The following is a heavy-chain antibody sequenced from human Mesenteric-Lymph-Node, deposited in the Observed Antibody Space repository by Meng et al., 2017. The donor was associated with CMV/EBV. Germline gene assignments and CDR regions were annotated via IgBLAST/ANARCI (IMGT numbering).Heavy chain of an antibody. Sequence: GSLRLSCAVYGGSFSGYYWSWIRQPPGKGLEWIGEINHSGSTNYNPSLKSRVTISVDTSKNQFSLKLSSVTAADTAVYYCARGEEVDYWGQGTLVTVSS. CDR1: GGSFSGYY. CDR2: INHSGST. J-gene: IGHJ4*02. CDR3: ARGEEVDY. V-gene: IGHV4-34*01.